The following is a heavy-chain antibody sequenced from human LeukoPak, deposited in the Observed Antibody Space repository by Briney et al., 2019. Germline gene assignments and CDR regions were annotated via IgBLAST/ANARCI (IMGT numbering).Heavy chain of an antibody. CDR2: ISTSSSSI. CDR3: AREGSGYDFFSPQNFDY. CDR1: GFTFSSYS. V-gene: IGHV3-48*01. J-gene: IGHJ4*02. D-gene: IGHD5-12*01. Sequence: PGGSLRLSCAASGFTFSSYSMHWVRQAPGKGLEWVSYISTSSSSIYYADSVKGRFTISRDNAKNSLYLQMNSLRAEDTAVYYCAREGSGYDFFSPQNFDYWGQGTLVTVSS.